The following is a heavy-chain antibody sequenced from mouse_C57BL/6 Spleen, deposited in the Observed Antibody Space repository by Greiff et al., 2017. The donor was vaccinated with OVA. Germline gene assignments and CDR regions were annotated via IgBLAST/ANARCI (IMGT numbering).Heavy chain of an antibody. CDR3: AHSNYDWYFDV. D-gene: IGHD2-5*01. J-gene: IGHJ1*03. CDR1: GYSITSGYY. Sequence: EVQLVESGPGLVKPSQSLSLTCSVTGYSITSGYYWNWIRQFPGNKLEWMGYISYDGSNNYNPSLKNRISITRDTSKNQFFLKLNSVTTEDTATYYCAHSNYDWYFDVWGTGTTVTVSS. V-gene: IGHV3-6*01. CDR2: ISYDGSN.